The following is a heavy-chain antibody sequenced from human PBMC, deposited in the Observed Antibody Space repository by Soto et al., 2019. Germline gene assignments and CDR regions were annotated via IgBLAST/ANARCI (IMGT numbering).Heavy chain of an antibody. J-gene: IGHJ3*02. CDR1: GYSFTNYW. CDR3: ARPISSGWTYDAFDI. V-gene: IGHV5-51*01. Sequence: GESLRVSCKGSGYSFTNYWIGWVRQIPGKGLEWMGIIYPGDSDTRYSPSFQGQVTISADKSISTAYLQWSSLKASDTAMYYCARPISSGWTYDAFDIWGQGTMVTVSS. D-gene: IGHD6-19*01. CDR2: IYPGDSDT.